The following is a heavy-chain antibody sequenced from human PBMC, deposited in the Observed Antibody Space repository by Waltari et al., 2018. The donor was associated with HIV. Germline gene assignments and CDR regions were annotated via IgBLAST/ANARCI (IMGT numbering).Heavy chain of an antibody. CDR3: ARGLSGATTLSDY. V-gene: IGHV1-8*01. D-gene: IGHD1-26*01. J-gene: IGHJ4*02. Sequence: QAQLVQSGAAAKKSGASVTVPCKASGYTFTNHDINWVRQATGKGLEWLGWINPNSGNTGYAQKFQGRVTMTRNTSISTAYMELSSLNSEDTAVYYCARGLSGATTLSDYWGQGTLVTVSS. CDR1: GYTFTNHD. CDR2: INPNSGNT.